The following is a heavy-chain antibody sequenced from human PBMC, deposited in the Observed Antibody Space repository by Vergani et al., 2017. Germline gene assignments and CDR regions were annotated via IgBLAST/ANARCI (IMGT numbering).Heavy chain of an antibody. J-gene: IGHJ6*03. V-gene: IGHV4-30-2*01. Sequence: QLQLQESASGLVKPSQTLSLTCAVSGGSISSGGYSWSWIRQPPGKGLEWIGYIYHSGSTYYNPSLKSRVTISVDRSKNQFSLTLSSVTAADTAVYYCARDLGGSPPDYSYYMDVWGKGTTVTVSS. CDR1: GGSISSGGYS. CDR3: ARDLGGSPPDYSYYMDV. CDR2: IYHSGST. D-gene: IGHD1-26*01.